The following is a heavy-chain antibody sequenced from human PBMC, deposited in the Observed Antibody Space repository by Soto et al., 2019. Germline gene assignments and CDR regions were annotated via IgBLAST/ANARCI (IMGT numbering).Heavy chain of an antibody. CDR2: ISAYNGNT. D-gene: IGHD3-22*01. Sequence: ASVKVSCKASGYTFTSYGISWVRQAPGQGLEWMGWISAYNGNTNYAQKLQGRVTMTTDTSTSTAYMELRSLRSDDTAVYYCARDQDTYYYDSSGYYYNYWGQGTLVTVSS. J-gene: IGHJ4*02. V-gene: IGHV1-18*01. CDR3: ARDQDTYYYDSSGYYYNY. CDR1: GYTFTSYG.